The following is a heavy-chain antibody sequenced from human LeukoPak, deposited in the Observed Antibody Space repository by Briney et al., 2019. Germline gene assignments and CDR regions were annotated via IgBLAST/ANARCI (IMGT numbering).Heavy chain of an antibody. V-gene: IGHV3-30*04. Sequence: PGGSLRLSCAASGFTFSSYAMHWVRQAPGKGLEWVAVISYDGSNKYYADSVKGRFTISRDNSKNTLYLQMNSLRAEDTAVYYCVREGLGPSFSAWFDPWGHGTLVTVSS. CDR3: VREGLGPSFSAWFDP. CDR2: ISYDGSNK. J-gene: IGHJ5*02. CDR1: GFTFSSYA. D-gene: IGHD3/OR15-3a*01.